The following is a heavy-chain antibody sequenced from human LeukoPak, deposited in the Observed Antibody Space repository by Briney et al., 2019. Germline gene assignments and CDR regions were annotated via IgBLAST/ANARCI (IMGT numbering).Heavy chain of an antibody. CDR2: IYYTDS. Sequence: SETLSLTCAVSGGSISSGDYSWSWIRQPPGKGLEWIGYIYYTDSYYNPSLKSRVTISLGTSKNQFSLKLNSVTAADTAVYYCASHSGGYAYWGQGTLVTVSS. D-gene: IGHD5-12*01. J-gene: IGHJ4*02. V-gene: IGHV4-30-4*07. CDR3: ASHSGGYAY. CDR1: GGSISSGDYS.